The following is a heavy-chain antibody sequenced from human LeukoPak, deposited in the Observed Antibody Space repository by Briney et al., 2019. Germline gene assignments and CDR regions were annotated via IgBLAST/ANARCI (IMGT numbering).Heavy chain of an antibody. D-gene: IGHD3-3*01. CDR2: IYRIGSP. Sequence: AGGSLTFYCAASRFTVSGNYMVWVRQAPGQGLEWISAIYRIGSPYYADSVKGPFTTSRDKSKNTLYLQMNRLRAEDTAVYYCARGDFYYYGMDVWGQGTTVTVSS. V-gene: IGHV3-53*01. CDR1: RFTVSGNY. CDR3: ARGDFYYYGMDV. J-gene: IGHJ6*02.